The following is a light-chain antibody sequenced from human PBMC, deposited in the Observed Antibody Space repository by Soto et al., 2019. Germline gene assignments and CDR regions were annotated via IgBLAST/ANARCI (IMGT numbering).Light chain of an antibody. CDR2: KES. J-gene: IGKJ1*01. Sequence: DLQMTQSPSTLSGSVGDRVTITCRASQTISSWLAWYQQKPGKAPKLLIYKESTLKSGVPSRFSGSGSGTELTLTISRLQPDDFATYYCQKYNSYPWTXGQGTKVDI. V-gene: IGKV1-5*03. CDR1: QTISSW. CDR3: QKYNSYPWT.